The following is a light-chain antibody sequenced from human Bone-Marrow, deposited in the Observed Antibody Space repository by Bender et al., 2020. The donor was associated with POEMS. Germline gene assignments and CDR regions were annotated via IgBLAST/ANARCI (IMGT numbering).Light chain of an antibody. J-gene: IGLJ3*02. CDR3: AAWEDSLNGWV. V-gene: IGLV1-44*01. CDR1: SSNVGSNS. Sequence: QSVLTQPPSASGTPGQRVTISCSGSSSNVGSNSVYWYHQLPGTAPKLLIYINNQRPSGVPDRFSGSKSGTSASLAISGLQSEDEADYYCAAWEDSLNGWVFGGGTKLTVL. CDR2: INN.